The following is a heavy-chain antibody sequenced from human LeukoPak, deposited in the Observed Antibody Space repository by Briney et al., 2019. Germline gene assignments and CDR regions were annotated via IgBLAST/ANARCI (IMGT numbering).Heavy chain of an antibody. CDR2: ISGSGGGT. J-gene: IGHJ4*02. Sequence: GGSLRLSCAASGLTFSSIAMSWVRQAPDKGLEWVSTISGSGGGTYYADSGKGRFTISRDDSKNTLCLQMSSLRAEDTAVYYCVKAMGGTYYFDYWGQGTLVTVSS. CDR1: GLTFSSIA. CDR3: VKAMGGTYYFDY. V-gene: IGHV3-23*01. D-gene: IGHD1-7*01.